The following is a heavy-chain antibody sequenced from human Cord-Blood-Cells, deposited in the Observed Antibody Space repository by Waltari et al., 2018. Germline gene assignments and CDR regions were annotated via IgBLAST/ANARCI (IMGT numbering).Heavy chain of an antibody. V-gene: IGHV4-34*01. CDR2: INHSGST. CDR1: GGSFSGYY. Sequence: QVQLQQWGAGLLKPSETLSLTSAVSGGSFSGYYWTWIRQPPGKGLEWIGEINHSGSTNYNPSLKSRVTISVDTSKNQFSLKLSSVTAADTAVYYCASVYSSSWYWFDPWGQGTLVTVSS. J-gene: IGHJ5*02. D-gene: IGHD6-13*01. CDR3: ASVYSSSWYWFDP.